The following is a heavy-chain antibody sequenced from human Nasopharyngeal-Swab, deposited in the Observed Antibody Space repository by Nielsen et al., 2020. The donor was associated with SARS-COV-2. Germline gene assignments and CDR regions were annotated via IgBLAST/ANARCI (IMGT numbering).Heavy chain of an antibody. V-gene: IGHV1-2*06. J-gene: IGHJ6*02. CDR2: INPNSGGT. D-gene: IGHD3-10*01. Sequence: SVKVSCKASGYTFTGYYMHWVRQAPGQGLEWMGRINPNSGGTNYAQKFQGRVTMTRDTSISTAYMELSRLRSDDTAVYYCARTSQVTMVQGVTNYGMDVWGQGTTVTVSS. CDR1: GYTFTGYY. CDR3: ARTSQVTMVQGVTNYGMDV.